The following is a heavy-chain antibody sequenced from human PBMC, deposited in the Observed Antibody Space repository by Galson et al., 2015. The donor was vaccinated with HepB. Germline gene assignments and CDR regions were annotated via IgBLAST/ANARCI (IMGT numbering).Heavy chain of an antibody. J-gene: IGHJ6*02. CDR3: AKDSIASSGAGWGMDV. CDR2: MSNDGSVK. D-gene: IGHD2-21*01. V-gene: IGHV3-30*18. Sequence: SLRLSCAASRFTFTRYGMHWVRQAPGKGLEWLAFMSNDGSVKHNANSVKGRFTISRDNSRNTLYLQMNSLRPEDTAVYYCAKDSIASSGAGWGMDVWGQGTTVTVSS. CDR1: RFTFTRYG.